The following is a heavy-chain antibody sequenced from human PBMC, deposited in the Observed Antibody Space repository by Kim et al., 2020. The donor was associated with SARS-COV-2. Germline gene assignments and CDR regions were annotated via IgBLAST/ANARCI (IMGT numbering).Heavy chain of an antibody. D-gene: IGHD6-19*01. J-gene: IGHJ2*01. CDR3: APIAVAGECDL. CDR2: IKNDGSST. Sequence: GGSLRLSCAASGFTFSSYWMNWVRQAPGKGLVWVSRIKNDGSSTSYADSVKGRFTISRDNAKNTLYLQMNSLRAEDTAVYYCAPIAVAGECDLWGRGTLVTVSS. CDR1: GFTFSSYW. V-gene: IGHV3-74*01.